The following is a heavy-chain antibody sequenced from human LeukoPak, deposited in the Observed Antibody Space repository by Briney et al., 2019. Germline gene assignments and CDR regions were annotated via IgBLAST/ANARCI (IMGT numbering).Heavy chain of an antibody. J-gene: IGHJ6*02. Sequence: GAPVKVSCKASGYTFTSYAMHWVRQAPGQRLEWMGWINAGNGNTKYSQKFQGRVTITRDTSASTAYMELSSLRSEDTAVYYCARAESSSWYFFDYYYGMDVWGQGTTVTVSS. CDR3: ARAESSSWYFFDYYYGMDV. D-gene: IGHD6-13*01. CDR1: GYTFTSYA. CDR2: INAGNGNT. V-gene: IGHV1-3*01.